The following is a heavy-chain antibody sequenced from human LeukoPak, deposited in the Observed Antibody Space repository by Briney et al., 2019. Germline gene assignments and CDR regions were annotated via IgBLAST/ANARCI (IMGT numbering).Heavy chain of an antibody. J-gene: IGHJ4*02. D-gene: IGHD2-2*02. CDR2: VYPGDSDT. V-gene: IGHV5-51*01. CDR3: ARRYRGRFSINQPLLYAVDH. CDR1: GYSFTSYW. Sequence: KRGESLKISCKGSGYSFTSYWIGWVRQMPGKGLEWMGIVYPGDSDTRYSPSFQGQVTISADKSINTAYLQWSSLRASDTAMYYCARRYRGRFSINQPLLYAVDHWGQGTLVTVSS.